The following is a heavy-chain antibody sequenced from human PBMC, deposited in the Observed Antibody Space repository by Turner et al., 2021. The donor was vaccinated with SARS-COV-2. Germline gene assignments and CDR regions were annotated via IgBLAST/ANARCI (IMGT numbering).Heavy chain of an antibody. D-gene: IGHD3-22*01. CDR1: GGSISSFY. CDR3: ARLDYDSSGYYSSGFDY. Sequence: VQLQVSGPGLVKPSETLSLTCTVSGGSISSFYWSWIRQPPGKGLEWIGYIYYSGPTNYNPSLKSRVTISVDTSKNQVSLKLSSVTAADTAVYYCARLDYDSSGYYSSGFDYWGQGTLVTVSS. J-gene: IGHJ4*02. CDR2: IYYSGPT. V-gene: IGHV4-59*08.